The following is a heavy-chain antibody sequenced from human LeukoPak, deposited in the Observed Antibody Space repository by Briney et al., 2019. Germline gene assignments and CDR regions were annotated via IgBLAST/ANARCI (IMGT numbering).Heavy chain of an antibody. CDR1: GSTFSSYA. D-gene: IGHD6-13*01. J-gene: IGHJ4*02. V-gene: IGHV3-23*01. Sequence: PGGSLRLSCAASGSTFSSYAMSWVRQAPGKGLEWVSAISGSGGSTYYADSVKGRFTISRDNSKNTLYLQMNSLRAEDTAVYYCAKLGTGYSSSWYEATNFDYWGQGTLVTVSS. CDR3: AKLGTGYSSSWYEATNFDY. CDR2: ISGSGGST.